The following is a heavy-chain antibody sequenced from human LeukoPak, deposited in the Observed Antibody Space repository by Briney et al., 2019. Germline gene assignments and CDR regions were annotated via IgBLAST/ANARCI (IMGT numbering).Heavy chain of an antibody. CDR3: TRGSYYVAFDI. CDR1: GFTFSNAW. J-gene: IGHJ3*02. CDR2: IKSKTDGGIT. Sequence: GGSLRLSCAASGFTFSNAWMSWVRQAPGKGLEWVGRIKSKTDGGITDYAAPVKGRFTISRDDSKNTLYLQMNSLKTEDTAVYYCTRGSYYVAFDIWGQGTMVTVSS. V-gene: IGHV3-15*01. D-gene: IGHD1-26*01.